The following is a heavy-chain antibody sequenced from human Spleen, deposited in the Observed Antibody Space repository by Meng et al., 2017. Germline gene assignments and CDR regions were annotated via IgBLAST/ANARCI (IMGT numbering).Heavy chain of an antibody. CDR3: VKHSSDWSLDS. CDR1: GYTYTNYQ. V-gene: IGHV1-18*01. J-gene: IGHJ4*02. CDR2: IHPSGNA. Sequence: QVQLVQSVAKVKKPGAYVKVSCKASGYTYTNYQMDWVRQVPGQGLEWMGWIHPSGNANYAQKFQGRVTMTTDTPTTTAYMELRSLRSDDSALYYCVKHSSDWSLDSWGQGTLVTVSS. D-gene: IGHD6-19*01.